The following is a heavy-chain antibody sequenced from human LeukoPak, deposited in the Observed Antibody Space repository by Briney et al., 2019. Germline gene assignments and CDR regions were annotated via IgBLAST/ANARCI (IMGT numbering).Heavy chain of an antibody. CDR1: GFTFRNYD. CDR3: ARDRPSTHCNDY. CDR2: IDTDGTYI. J-gene: IGHJ4*02. V-gene: IGHV3-21*04. Sequence: KPGGSLRLSCAASGFTFRNYDIHWIRQAPGKGLEWVSSIDTDGTYIHYADSVKGRFTISRDNSKNSLYLQLNSLRAEDTAVYYCARDRPSTHCNDYWGQGTLVTVSS. D-gene: IGHD2-21*01.